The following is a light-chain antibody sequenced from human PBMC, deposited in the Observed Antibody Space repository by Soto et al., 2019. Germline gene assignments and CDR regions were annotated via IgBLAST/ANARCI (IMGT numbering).Light chain of an antibody. CDR2: GGS. CDR3: QQYDVLPPT. CDR1: QAISNY. J-gene: IGKJ4*01. V-gene: IGKV1-33*01. Sequence: EIQMTQSTSSLSASVGDRVTITCQASQAISNYLNWYQQRPGKAPKLLIYGGSNLETGVPSRFSGRGSATDFTLTISSLQPEDIATYYCQQYDVLPPTFGGGNQGGYQ.